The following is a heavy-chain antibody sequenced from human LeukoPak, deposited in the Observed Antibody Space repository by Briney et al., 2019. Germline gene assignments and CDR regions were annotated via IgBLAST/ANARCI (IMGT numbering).Heavy chain of an antibody. CDR2: IYYSGST. V-gene: IGHV4-30-4*07. CDR1: GGSISSGGYS. J-gene: IGHJ4*02. Sequence: SETLSLTCAVSGGSISSGGYSWSWIRQPPGKGLEWIGYIYYSGSTYYNPSLKSRVTISVDTSKNQFSLKLSSVTAADTAVYYCARAYSSSPYYFDYWGQGTLVTVSS. CDR3: ARAYSSSPYYFDY. D-gene: IGHD6-6*01.